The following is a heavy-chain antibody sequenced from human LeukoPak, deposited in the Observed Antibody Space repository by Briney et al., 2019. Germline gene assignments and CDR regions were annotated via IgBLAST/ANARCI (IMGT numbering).Heavy chain of an antibody. D-gene: IGHD6-13*01. CDR1: GFTFSSYW. CDR3: ARVIAAAGTAIFDY. J-gene: IGHJ4*02. V-gene: IGHV3-74*01. Sequence: PGGSLRLSCAASGFTFSSYWMHWVRQAPGKGLVWVSCINSDGSSTSYADSVKGRFTISRDNAKNTLYLQMNSLRAEDTAVYYCARVIAAAGTAIFDYWGQGTLVTVSS. CDR2: INSDGSST.